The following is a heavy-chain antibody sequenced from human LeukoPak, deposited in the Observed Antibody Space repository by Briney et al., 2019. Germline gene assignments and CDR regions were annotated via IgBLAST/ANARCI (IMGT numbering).Heavy chain of an antibody. CDR3: ARSQSSSPPYYYYYGMDV. J-gene: IGHJ6*02. D-gene: IGHD2-2*01. CDR2: INPSGGST. V-gene: IGHV1-46*01. Sequence: ASVKVSCKASGYTFTSYYMHWVRQAPGQGLEWMGIINPSGGSTSYAQKFQGRVTMTRDTSTSTAYMELRSLRSDDTAVYYCARSQSSSPPYYYYYGMDVWGQGTTVTVSS. CDR1: GYTFTSYY.